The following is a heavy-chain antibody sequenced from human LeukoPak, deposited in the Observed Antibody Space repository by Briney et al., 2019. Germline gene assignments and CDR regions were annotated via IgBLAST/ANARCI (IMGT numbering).Heavy chain of an antibody. Sequence: SETLSLTCAVSGYSTSSGYYWGWIRQPPGKGLEWIGSIYHSGSTYYNPSLKSRVTISVDTSKNQFSLKLSSVTAADTAVYYCARLFSGVLDYWGQGTLVTVSS. CDR3: ARLFSGVLDY. V-gene: IGHV4-38-2*01. CDR2: IYHSGST. D-gene: IGHD3-3*01. CDR1: GYSTSSGYY. J-gene: IGHJ4*02.